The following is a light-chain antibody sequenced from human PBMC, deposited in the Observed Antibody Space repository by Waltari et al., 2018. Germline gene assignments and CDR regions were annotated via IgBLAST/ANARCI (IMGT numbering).Light chain of an antibody. J-gene: IGLJ1*01. Sequence: QSALTQPASVSGFPGQSITISCTGISSDVGGYNYVSWYPQYPGKAPKRIIYDVSNRPAGVSNRFSGSKSGNTASLTISGLQAEDEADYYCSSYTGSGPYVFGTGTKVTVL. CDR3: SSYTGSGPYV. CDR2: DVS. V-gene: IGLV2-14*03. CDR1: SSDVGGYNY.